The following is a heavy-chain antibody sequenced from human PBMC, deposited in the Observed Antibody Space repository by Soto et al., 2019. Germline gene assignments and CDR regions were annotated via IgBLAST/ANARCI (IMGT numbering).Heavy chain of an antibody. CDR1: GASISSSY. CDR2: VYHTGAT. Sequence: SETLSLTCTVSGASISSSYWSWIRQSPERGLEWIAYVYHTGATNYNPSLKSRVTISLDTSKGQFSLNLTSLTTADTAVYFCARGGNRYSNVASGVGGFDYWGQGSLVTVSS. D-gene: IGHD5-12*01. V-gene: IGHV4-59*01. CDR3: ARGGNRYSNVASGVGGFDY. J-gene: IGHJ4*02.